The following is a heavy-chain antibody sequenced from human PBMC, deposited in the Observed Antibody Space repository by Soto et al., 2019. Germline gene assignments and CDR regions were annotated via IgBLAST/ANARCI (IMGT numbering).Heavy chain of an antibody. Sequence: QVHLQQWGAGLLKPSETLSLTCAVYGGSFSDTYWNWFRQPPGKGLEWIGEINHNTNTIYNPSLTSLLTISVYTSRIHFSLKLTSVSAADTAVYYFAIGVILFRGSFDPWGQGTLVTVSS. D-gene: IGHD2-15*01. V-gene: IGHV4-34*01. CDR2: INHNTNT. CDR3: AIGVILFRGSFDP. CDR1: GGSFSDTY. J-gene: IGHJ5*02.